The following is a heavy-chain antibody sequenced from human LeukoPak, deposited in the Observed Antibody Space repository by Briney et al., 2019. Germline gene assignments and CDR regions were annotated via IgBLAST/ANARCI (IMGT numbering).Heavy chain of an antibody. D-gene: IGHD3-9*01. CDR2: ISSSSTI. Sequence: GGSLRLSCAASGFTFSSYSMNWVRQAPGKGLEWVSYISSSSTIYYADSVKGRFTISRDNAKNSLYLQMNSLRAEDTAVYYCARKPESYDILTGYYLGDAFDIWGQGTMVTVSS. CDR1: GFTFSSYS. V-gene: IGHV3-48*04. CDR3: ARKPESYDILTGYYLGDAFDI. J-gene: IGHJ3*02.